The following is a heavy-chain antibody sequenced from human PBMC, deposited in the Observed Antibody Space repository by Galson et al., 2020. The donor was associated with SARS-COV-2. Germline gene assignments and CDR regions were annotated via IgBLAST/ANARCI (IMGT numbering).Heavy chain of an antibody. Sequence: ASVKVSCTASGYTFTGYYMHWVRQAPGQGLEWMGWINPNSGFTKYAQIFQGRITMTRDTSISTADMELSGLRSDDTAVYYCARDGSNTMPLGWFDPWGQGTLVTVSS. CDR2: INPNSGFT. J-gene: IGHJ5*02. D-gene: IGHD3-16*01. CDR1: GYTFTGYY. CDR3: ARDGSNTMPLGWFDP. V-gene: IGHV1-2*02.